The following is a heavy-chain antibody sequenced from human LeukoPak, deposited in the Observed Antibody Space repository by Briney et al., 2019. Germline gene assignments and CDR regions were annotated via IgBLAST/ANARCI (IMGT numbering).Heavy chain of an antibody. D-gene: IGHD1-26*01. V-gene: IGHV3-7*03. Sequence: GGSLRLSCAASGFTFSSYWMSWVRQAPGKGLEWVAIINKDGGEKYYVDSVKGRFTISRDNAKNSLYLQMNSLRADDTAVYCCVKDSPPRYSGSPPAYWGQGTLVTVSS. J-gene: IGHJ4*02. CDR1: GFTFSSYW. CDR2: INKDGGEK. CDR3: VKDSPPRYSGSPPAY.